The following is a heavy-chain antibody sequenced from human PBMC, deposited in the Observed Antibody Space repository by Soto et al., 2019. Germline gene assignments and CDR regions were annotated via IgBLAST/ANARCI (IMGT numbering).Heavy chain of an antibody. CDR3: ARDDSNLAISFDM. CDR2: IWSDGSNK. V-gene: IGHV3-33*01. D-gene: IGHD3-22*01. CDR1: EFIFSDYG. Sequence: PGGSLRLSCAASEFIFSDYGMHWVRQAPGKGLEWVAAIWSDGSNKHYGDSVKGRFTISRDNSKNTLYLQMNSLRAEDTAVYYCARDDSNLAISFDMWGQGTLVTVSS. J-gene: IGHJ4*01.